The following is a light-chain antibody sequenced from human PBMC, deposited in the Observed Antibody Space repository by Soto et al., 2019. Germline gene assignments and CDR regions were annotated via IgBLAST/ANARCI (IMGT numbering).Light chain of an antibody. Sequence: QSVLTQPPSASGTPGQRVTISCSGSSSNIGSRAVNWYHQLPGTAPKLLIYSNDQRPSGVPDRFSGSKSGTSASLAISGLQSEDEADYYCAAWDDSLNGRVFGTGTKVTV. CDR1: SSNIGSRA. J-gene: IGLJ1*01. V-gene: IGLV1-44*01. CDR2: SND. CDR3: AAWDDSLNGRV.